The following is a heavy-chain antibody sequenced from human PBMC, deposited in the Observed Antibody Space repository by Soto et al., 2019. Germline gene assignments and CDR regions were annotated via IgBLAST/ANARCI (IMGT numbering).Heavy chain of an antibody. CDR1: GGSISSYY. D-gene: IGHD6-13*01. J-gene: IGHJ6*02. Sequence: QVQLQESGPGLVKPSETLSLTCTVSGGSISSYYWSWIRQPPGKGLEWIGYIYYSGSTNYNPSLKRRVTISVDTSKNPFSLKLSSVTAADTAVYYCARDSTYSSSKYGMDVWGQGTTVTVSS. CDR2: IYYSGST. V-gene: IGHV4-59*01. CDR3: ARDSTYSSSKYGMDV.